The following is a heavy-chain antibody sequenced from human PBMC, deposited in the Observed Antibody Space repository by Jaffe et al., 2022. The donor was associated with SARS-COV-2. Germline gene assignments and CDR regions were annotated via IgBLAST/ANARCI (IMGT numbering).Heavy chain of an antibody. V-gene: IGHV4-34*01. Sequence: QVQLQQWGAGLLKPSETLSLTCAVYGGSFSGYYWSWIRQPPGKGLEWIGEINHSGSTNYNPSLKSRVTISVDTSKNQFSLKLSSVTAADTAVYYCARSRPPLYAMVTYFDYWGQGTLVTVSS. CDR2: INHSGST. CDR3: ARSRPPLYAMVTYFDY. J-gene: IGHJ4*02. CDR1: GGSFSGYY. D-gene: IGHD2-21*02.